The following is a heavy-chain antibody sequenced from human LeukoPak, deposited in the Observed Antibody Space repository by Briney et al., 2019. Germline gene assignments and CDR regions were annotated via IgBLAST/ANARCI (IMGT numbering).Heavy chain of an antibody. CDR1: VYTFTGYY. Sequence: ASVKVSCKASVYTFTGYYMHWVRQAPGQGLEWMGWINPNSGGTNYAQKFQGRVTMTRDTSISTAYMELSRLRSDDTAVYYCARDKELLWFGEWYYFDYWGQGTLVTVSS. D-gene: IGHD3-10*01. CDR3: ARDKELLWFGEWYYFDY. V-gene: IGHV1-2*02. CDR2: INPNSGGT. J-gene: IGHJ4*02.